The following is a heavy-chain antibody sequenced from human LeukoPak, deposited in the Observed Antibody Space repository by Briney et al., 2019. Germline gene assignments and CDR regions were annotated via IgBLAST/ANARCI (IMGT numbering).Heavy chain of an antibody. J-gene: IGHJ4*02. CDR2: INSDGSSI. CDR1: GFTFSNYW. Sequence: GGSLRLSCAASGFTFSNYWMHWVRQTPGRGLVWVSLINSDGSSISYADSVKGRFTISRDNAKNSLYLQMNSLRAEDTAVYYCARVGGDRGYWGQGTLVTVSS. D-gene: IGHD2-21*02. CDR3: ARVGGDRGY. V-gene: IGHV3-74*01.